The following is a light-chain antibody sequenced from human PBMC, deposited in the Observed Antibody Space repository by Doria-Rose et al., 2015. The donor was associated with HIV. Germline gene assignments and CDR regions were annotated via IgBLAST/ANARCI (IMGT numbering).Light chain of an antibody. J-gene: IGKJ2*01. CDR1: QGITSN. CDR2: TAT. CDR3: QQTYSFPYS. Sequence: LSASVGDRVTITCRASQGITSNLNWYQQKAGKAPKLQIFTATTLQSGVPSRFSGGGSGTDFTLTISSLQPEDFATYYCQQTYSFPYSFGQGTKLDIE. V-gene: IGKV1-39*01.